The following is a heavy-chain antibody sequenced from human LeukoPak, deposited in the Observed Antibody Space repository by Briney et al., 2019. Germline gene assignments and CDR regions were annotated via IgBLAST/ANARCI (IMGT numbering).Heavy chain of an antibody. CDR2: LTDACGDT. D-gene: IGHD5/OR15-5a*01. J-gene: IGHJ4*02. CDR3: AKPRSSSRRGRNAIVFTGDFDY. Sequence: GGALILPCLASGCSFSSYDMSWVRQAAGEGREWVAGLTDACGDTSYETAWWGRFTSSRDNAKNTLYLQKNSLRADFSAVYYCAKPRSSSRRGRNAIVFTGDFDYWGQGTLATVSS. V-gene: IGHV3-23*01. CDR1: GCSFSSYD.